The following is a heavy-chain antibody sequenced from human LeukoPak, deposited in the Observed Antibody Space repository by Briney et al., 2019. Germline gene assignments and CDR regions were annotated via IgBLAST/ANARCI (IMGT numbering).Heavy chain of an antibody. Sequence: ASVKVSCKASGYTFTGYYMHWVRQAPGQGLEWMGWINPNSGGTNYAQKFQGRVTMTRDTSISTAYMELSRLRSDDTGVYYCAKDILTGYYNGAFDLWGQGTMVTVSS. CDR3: AKDILTGYYNGAFDL. CDR2: INPNSGGT. V-gene: IGHV1-2*02. D-gene: IGHD3-9*01. CDR1: GYTFTGYY. J-gene: IGHJ3*01.